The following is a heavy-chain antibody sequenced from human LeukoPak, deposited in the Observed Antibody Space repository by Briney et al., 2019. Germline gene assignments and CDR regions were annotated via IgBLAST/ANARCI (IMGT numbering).Heavy chain of an antibody. Sequence: GESLKISCKGSGYSFTSYWIGWVRQMPGKGLEWMGIIYPGDSDTRYSPSFQGQVTISADKSISTAYLQWSSLKASDTAMYYCARHQTYYYDSSGYYPSSSLFDYWGQGTLVTVSS. V-gene: IGHV5-51*01. D-gene: IGHD3-22*01. CDR1: GYSFTSYW. CDR3: ARHQTYYYDSSGYYPSSSLFDY. CDR2: IYPGDSDT. J-gene: IGHJ4*02.